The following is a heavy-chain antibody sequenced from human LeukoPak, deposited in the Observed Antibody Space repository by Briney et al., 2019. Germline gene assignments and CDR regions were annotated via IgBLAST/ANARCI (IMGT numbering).Heavy chain of an antibody. J-gene: IGHJ6*03. CDR2: IYYSGST. Sequence: SETLSLTCTVSGGRISSSSYYWAWIRQPPGKGLEWIGSIYYSGSTYYNPSLKSRVTISVDTSKNQFSLKLSSVTAADTAVYYCARACDSYMDVWGKGTTVTVSS. V-gene: IGHV4-39*07. CDR3: ARACDSYMDV. CDR1: GGRISSSSYY.